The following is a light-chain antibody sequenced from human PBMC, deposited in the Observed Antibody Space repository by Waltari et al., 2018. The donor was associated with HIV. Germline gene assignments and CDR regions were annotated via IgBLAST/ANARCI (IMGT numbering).Light chain of an antibody. V-gene: IGLV2-8*01. CDR3: SSYAGSNKLV. CDR2: EVT. CDR1: SSDVGGYNY. J-gene: IGLJ2*01. Sequence: QSALTQPPSASGSPGQSVTISCTGTSSDVGGYNYVPWYQQHPGNAPKLIIYEVTVRPFWVPVLFPGPRSGQTASLTVSGLQADDEADYFCSSYAGSNKLVFGGGPKLTVV.